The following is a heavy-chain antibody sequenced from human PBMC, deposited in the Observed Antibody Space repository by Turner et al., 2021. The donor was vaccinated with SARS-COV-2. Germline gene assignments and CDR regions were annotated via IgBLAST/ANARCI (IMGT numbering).Heavy chain of an antibody. J-gene: IGHJ4*02. CDR3: ARDQGVTTGPFDY. D-gene: IGHD4-4*01. Sequence: EVHLVESGGGLVKPGGSRRHACAASGFTFRIYSMNWVHQAPGKGLEWVANIKQDGSEKYYVDSVKGRFTISRDNANNSLYLKMNSLRAEDTAVYYCARDQGVTTGPFDYWGQGTLVTVSS. V-gene: IGHV3-7*01. CDR1: GFTFRIYS. CDR2: IKQDGSEK.